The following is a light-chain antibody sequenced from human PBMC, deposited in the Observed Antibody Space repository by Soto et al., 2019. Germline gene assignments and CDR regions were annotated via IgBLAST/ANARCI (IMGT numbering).Light chain of an antibody. V-gene: IGKV3-20*01. Sequence: IVLTQSPGTLSLSPGERVILSCRASQSVRGNNLAWYQQKPGQAPRLLIYGASSRATGIPDRFSGSGSKTDFTLTISRLEPEDFAVYYCQHYGSSPPRVTFGGGTKVDIK. CDR3: QHYGSSPPRVT. CDR2: GAS. J-gene: IGKJ4*01. CDR1: QSVRGNN.